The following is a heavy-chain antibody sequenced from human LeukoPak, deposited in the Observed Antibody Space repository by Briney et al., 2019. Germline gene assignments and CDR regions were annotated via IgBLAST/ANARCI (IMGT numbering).Heavy chain of an antibody. D-gene: IGHD6-13*01. CDR1: GGSISSYY. J-gene: IGHJ6*03. CDR2: IYTSGSS. V-gene: IGHV4-4*07. CDR3: ARDGYSSSWSNYYYYMDV. Sequence: SETLSLTCTVSGGSISSYYWSWTRQPAGKGLEWIGRIYTSGSSNYNPSLKSRVTMSVDTSKNQFSLKLSSVTAADTAVYYCARDGYSSSWSNYYYYMDVWGKGTTVTVSS.